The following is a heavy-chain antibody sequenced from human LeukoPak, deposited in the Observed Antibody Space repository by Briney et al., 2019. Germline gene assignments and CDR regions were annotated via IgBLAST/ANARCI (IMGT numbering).Heavy chain of an antibody. CDR1: GGSVSSYY. CDR2: IYYSGST. CDR3: ARGTGGWYFDL. Sequence: SETLSLTCTVSGGSVSSYYWSWIRQPPGKGLEWIAYIYYSGSTKYNPSLKSRVTISIDTSKNQFSLKLTSVTAADTAVYYCARGTGGWYFDLWGRGTLVTVSS. D-gene: IGHD1/OR15-1a*01. J-gene: IGHJ2*01. V-gene: IGHV4-59*02.